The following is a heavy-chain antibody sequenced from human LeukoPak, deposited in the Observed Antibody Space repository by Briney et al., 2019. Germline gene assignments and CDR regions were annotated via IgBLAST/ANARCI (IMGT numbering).Heavy chain of an antibody. Sequence: GGSLRLSCAASGFTVSGHYLTWVRQAPGKGLEWVSVIYTGGSTYYADSVKGRFTISRDISKNTVDLQMNSLRAEDTAVYYCARGRFGVFYFDSWGQGTMVTVSS. J-gene: IGHJ4*02. V-gene: IGHV3-53*01. CDR1: GFTVSGHY. CDR2: IYTGGST. CDR3: ARGRFGVFYFDS. D-gene: IGHD3-10*01.